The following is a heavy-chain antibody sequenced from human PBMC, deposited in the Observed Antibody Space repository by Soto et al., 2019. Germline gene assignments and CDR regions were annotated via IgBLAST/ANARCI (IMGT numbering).Heavy chain of an antibody. CDR1: GLTFSDCY. V-gene: IGHV3-11*01. D-gene: IGHD3-10*01. J-gene: IGHJ6*02. Sequence: QVQLVESGGGLVKPGGSLRLSCAASGLTFSDCYMNWIRQAPWKVLEWVSYISSSGRSINYAGAVKGRFTISRDNAKNSLYLQMNSLRAEDTAMYYCARVRFGEWGYAMDVWGQGTTVTVSS. CDR2: ISSSGRSI. CDR3: ARVRFGEWGYAMDV.